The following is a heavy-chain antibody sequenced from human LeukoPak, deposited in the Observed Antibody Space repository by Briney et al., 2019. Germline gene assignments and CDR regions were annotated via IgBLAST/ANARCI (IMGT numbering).Heavy chain of an antibody. CDR2: INTNTGNP. D-gene: IGHD2-2*01. J-gene: IGHJ6*02. Sequence: GGSLRLSCAASGFTFTSYAMNWVRQAPGQGLEWMGWINTNTGNPTYAQGFTGRFVFSLDTSVSTAYLQISSLKAEDTAVYYCARGDYRAQNFYCSSTSCPYYYYGMDVWGQGTSVTVPS. V-gene: IGHV7-4-1*02. CDR3: ARGDYRAQNFYCSSTSCPYYYYGMDV. CDR1: GFTFTSYA.